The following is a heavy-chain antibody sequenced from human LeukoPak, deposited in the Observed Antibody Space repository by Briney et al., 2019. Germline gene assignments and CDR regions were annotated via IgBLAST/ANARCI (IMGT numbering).Heavy chain of an antibody. CDR1: GGSFSGYY. CDR2: INHSGST. J-gene: IGHJ4*02. D-gene: IGHD2-2*01. V-gene: IGHV4-34*01. Sequence: SETLSLTCAVYGGSFSGYYWSWIRQPPGKGLEWIGEINHSGSTNYNPSLKSRVTISVDTSKNQFSLKLSSVTAADTAVYYCARHRRGVVPAALDYWGQGTLVTVSS. CDR3: ARHRRGVVPAALDY.